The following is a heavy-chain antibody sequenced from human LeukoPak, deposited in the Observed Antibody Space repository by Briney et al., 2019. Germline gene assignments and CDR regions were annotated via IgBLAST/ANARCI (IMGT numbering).Heavy chain of an antibody. V-gene: IGHV4-59*12. CDR3: ARVTHSGFDY. Sequence: SETLSLTCTVSGGSTSSYYWSWIRQPPGKGLEWIGYIYYSGSTYYNPSLKSRVTVSVDRSKNQFSLKLSSVTAADTAVYYCARVTHSGFDYWGQGTLVTVSS. D-gene: IGHD6-19*01. CDR1: GGSTSSYY. J-gene: IGHJ4*02. CDR2: IYYSGST.